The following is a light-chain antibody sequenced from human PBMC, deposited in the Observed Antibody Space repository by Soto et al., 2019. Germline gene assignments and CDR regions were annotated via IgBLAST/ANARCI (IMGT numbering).Light chain of an antibody. V-gene: IGLV2-14*01. CDR3: NSYTDTDTFWV. Sequence: QSVLTQPASVSGSPGQSITISCTGTNSDVGGYNHVSWYQHHPGKAPKLMIYEVSNRPSGVSNRFSGSKSGNTASLTISGLQTEDEADYYCNSYTDTDTFWVFGGGTKLTVL. CDR2: EVS. CDR1: NSDVGGYNH. J-gene: IGLJ3*02.